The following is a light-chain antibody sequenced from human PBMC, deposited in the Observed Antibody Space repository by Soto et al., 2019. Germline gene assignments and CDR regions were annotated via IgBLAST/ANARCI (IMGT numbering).Light chain of an antibody. Sequence: DIQMTQSPSSLSASVGDSVTITCLASQGIGNNLSWYPQKPGKVPKVMIYTASTLHSGVRSRFSGSGSGTDFTLTINSLQPEEVATYFCQKYDRVPWSFGQGTRVDI. V-gene: IGKV1-27*01. CDR3: QKYDRVPWS. CDR1: QGIGNN. CDR2: TAS. J-gene: IGKJ1*01.